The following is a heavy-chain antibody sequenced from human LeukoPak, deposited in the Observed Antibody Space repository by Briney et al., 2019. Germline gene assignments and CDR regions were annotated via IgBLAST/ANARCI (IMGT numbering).Heavy chain of an antibody. J-gene: IGHJ4*02. CDR2: IYYSGST. Sequence: SEILSLTCTVSGGSISSSSYYWGWIRQPPGKGLEWIGSIYYSGSTYYNPSLKSRVTISVDTSKNQFSLKLSSVTAADTAVYYCARLSAAGRAIDYWGQGTLVTVSS. V-gene: IGHV4-39*01. D-gene: IGHD6-13*01. CDR3: ARLSAAGRAIDY. CDR1: GGSISSSSYY.